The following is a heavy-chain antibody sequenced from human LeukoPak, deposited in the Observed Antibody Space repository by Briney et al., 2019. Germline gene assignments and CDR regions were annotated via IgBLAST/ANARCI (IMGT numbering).Heavy chain of an antibody. CDR3: ARFAVHRRITVPGQFGLDY. D-gene: IGHD6-19*01. J-gene: IGHJ4*02. CDR1: GYTFTDYY. CDR2: INPNSGGT. Sequence: ASVKVSCKASGYTFTDYYMHWVRQAPGQGLEWMGWINPNSGGTKYAQKFQGRVTMTRDTSISTAYMELRRLRSDDTAVYYCARFAVHRRITVPGQFGLDYWGQGTLVSVSS. V-gene: IGHV1-2*02.